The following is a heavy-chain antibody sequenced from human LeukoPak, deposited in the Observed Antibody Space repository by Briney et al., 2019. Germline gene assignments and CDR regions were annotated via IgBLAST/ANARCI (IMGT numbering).Heavy chain of an antibody. CDR1: GDSISSDYY. D-gene: IGHD3-10*01. V-gene: IGHV4-38-2*02. J-gene: IGHJ4*02. CDR3: ARKSGTGYFNYYGSVKFDY. CDR2: IDHSGST. Sequence: SETLSLTCTVSGDSISSDYYWGWIRQPPGKGLEYIGNIDHSGSTNYNPSLKSRVTISVDTSKNQFSLKLSSVTAADTAVYYCARKSGTGYFNYYGSVKFDYWGQGTLVTVSS.